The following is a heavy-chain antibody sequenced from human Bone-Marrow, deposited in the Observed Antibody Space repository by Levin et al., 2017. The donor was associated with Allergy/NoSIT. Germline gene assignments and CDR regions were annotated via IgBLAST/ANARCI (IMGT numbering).Heavy chain of an antibody. Sequence: ESLKISCTVSGGSISSYYWSWIRQPPGKGLEWIGYIYHSGSTTYNPSLKSRVTISVDTSKNQFSLKLSSVTAADTAVYYCVSSDHGDIDGTRKYFFEYWGQGTLVTVSS. CDR1: GGSISSYY. J-gene: IGHJ4*02. CDR3: VSSDHGDIDGTRKYFFEY. D-gene: IGHD4-17*01. CDR2: IYHSGST. V-gene: IGHV4-59*08.